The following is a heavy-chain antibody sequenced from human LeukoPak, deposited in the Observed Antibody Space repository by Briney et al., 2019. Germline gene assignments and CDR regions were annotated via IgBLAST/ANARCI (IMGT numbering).Heavy chain of an antibody. V-gene: IGHV3-23*01. D-gene: IGHD2-8*01. J-gene: IGHJ4*02. Sequence: GGSLRLSCAASGFTFSSYAMSWVRQAPGKGLEWVSAISGSGGSTYYADSVKGRFTISRDNSKNTLYLQMNSLRAEDTAVYYCENWGGVYAMGFDYGGQGPLATVSS. CDR2: ISGSGGST. CDR1: GFTFSSYA. CDR3: ENWGGVYAMGFDY.